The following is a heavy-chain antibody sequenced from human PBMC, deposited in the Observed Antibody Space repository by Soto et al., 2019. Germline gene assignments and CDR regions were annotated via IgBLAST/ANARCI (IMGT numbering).Heavy chain of an antibody. V-gene: IGHV4-59*01. D-gene: IGHD6-13*01. CDR3: ASSNIAAAGFYYYGMDV. J-gene: IGHJ6*02. CDR2: IYYSGST. CDR1: GGSISSYY. Sequence: SETLSLTCTVSGGSISSYYWSWIRQPPGKGLEWIGYIYYSGSTNYNPSLKSRVTISVDTSKNQFSLKLTSVTAADTAVYYCASSNIAAAGFYYYGMDVWGQGTTVTVSS.